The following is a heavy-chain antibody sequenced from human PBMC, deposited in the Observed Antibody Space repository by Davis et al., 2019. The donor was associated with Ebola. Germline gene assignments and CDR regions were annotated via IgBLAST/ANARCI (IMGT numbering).Heavy chain of an antibody. Sequence: PSETLSLTCTVSGGSISSHYWSWIRQPPGKGLEWIGYIYYSGSTNYNPSLKSRVTISVDTSKNQFSLKLSSVTAADTAVYYCARGRLTAVVVAATVFDYWGQGTLVTVSS. D-gene: IGHD2-15*01. CDR3: ARGRLTAVVVAATVFDY. CDR1: GGSISSHY. CDR2: IYYSGST. J-gene: IGHJ4*02. V-gene: IGHV4-59*11.